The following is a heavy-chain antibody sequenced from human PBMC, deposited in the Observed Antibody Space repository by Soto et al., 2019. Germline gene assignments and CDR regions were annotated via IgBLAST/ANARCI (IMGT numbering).Heavy chain of an antibody. CDR3: ARDGVDTATGYYYGMDV. Sequence: ASVKVSCKTSGHALTFYFLHWVRQAPGQGPEWMGVINPSGGSTTYGQKFQGRIAMTSDTSTSTVDMELSSLRSEDTAVYYCARDGVDTATGYYYGMDVWGRGTTVTVSS. CDR1: GHALTFYF. J-gene: IGHJ6*02. D-gene: IGHD5-18*01. V-gene: IGHV1-46*01. CDR2: INPSGGST.